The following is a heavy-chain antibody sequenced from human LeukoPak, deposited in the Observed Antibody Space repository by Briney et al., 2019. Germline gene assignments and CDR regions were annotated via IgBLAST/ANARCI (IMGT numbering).Heavy chain of an antibody. CDR2: INPNSGGT. CDR3: ARAIYSYGPGPHYYYYMDV. Sequence: ASVKVSCKASGFTFTGYYMHWVRQAPGQGLEWMGWINPNSGGTNYAQKFQGRVTMTRDTSITTAYMELSSLRSEDTAVYYCARAIYSYGPGPHYYYYMDVWGKGTTVTVSS. CDR1: GFTFTGYY. D-gene: IGHD5-18*01. V-gene: IGHV1-2*02. J-gene: IGHJ6*03.